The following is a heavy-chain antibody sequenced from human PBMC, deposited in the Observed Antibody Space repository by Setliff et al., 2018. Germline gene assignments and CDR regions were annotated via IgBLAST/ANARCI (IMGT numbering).Heavy chain of an antibody. V-gene: IGHV3-74*01. J-gene: IGHJ4*02. Sequence: GGSLRLSCAASGFTFSDYWMYWVRQAPGKGLVWVSRISRDGSSTAYADSVKGRLTISRDNARNTLYLQMNSLRVEDTAVYYCARGGRYSSSSLDYWGQGTLVTVSS. D-gene: IGHD6-6*01. CDR1: GFTFSDYW. CDR2: ISRDGSST. CDR3: ARGGRYSSSSLDY.